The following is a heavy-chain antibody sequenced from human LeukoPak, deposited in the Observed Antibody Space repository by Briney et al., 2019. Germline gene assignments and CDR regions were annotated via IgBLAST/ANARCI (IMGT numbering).Heavy chain of an antibody. CDR1: GYSISSSNW. V-gene: IGHV4-28*03. J-gene: IGHJ4*02. CDR2: IYYSGST. CDR3: ARGRASYDFWSGYLFDY. Sequence: ETLSLTCAVSGYSISSSNWWGWIRQPPGKGLEWIGYIYYSGSTNYNPSLKSRVAISVDTSKNQFSLKLSSVTAADTAVYYCARGRASYDFWSGYLFDYWGQGTLVTVSS. D-gene: IGHD3-3*01.